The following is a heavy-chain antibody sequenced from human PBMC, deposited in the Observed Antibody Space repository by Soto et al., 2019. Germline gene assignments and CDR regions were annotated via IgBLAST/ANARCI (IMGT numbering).Heavy chain of an antibody. D-gene: IGHD3-10*02. J-gene: IGHJ3*01. Sequence: SETLSLTCAIYNSSLGAFHWTWIRQPPGKGLEWIGELIHGGSTNYNPSLKSRVTFSLDTSKSQFSLHVMSVTAADTAVYYCARSPLSYDYVRQTWREVGDSFDVWGRGTSVT. CDR1: NSSLGAFH. CDR3: ARSPLSYDYVRQTWREVGDSFDV. CDR2: LIHGGST. V-gene: IGHV4-34*12.